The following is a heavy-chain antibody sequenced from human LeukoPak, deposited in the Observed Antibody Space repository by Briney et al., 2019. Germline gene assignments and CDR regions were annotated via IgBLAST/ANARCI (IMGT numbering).Heavy chain of an antibody. V-gene: IGHV4-39*01. CDR3: ARPSRLNCSGGSCYGASYYYYMDV. CDR1: GYSISSSSYY. J-gene: IGHJ6*03. CDR2: IYYSGST. D-gene: IGHD2-15*01. Sequence: SETLSLTCAVSGYSISSSSYYWGWIRQPPGKGLEWIGSIYYSGSTYYNPSLKSRVTISVDTSKNQFSLKLSSVTAADTAVYYCARPSRLNCSGGSCYGASYYYYMDVWGKGTTVTASS.